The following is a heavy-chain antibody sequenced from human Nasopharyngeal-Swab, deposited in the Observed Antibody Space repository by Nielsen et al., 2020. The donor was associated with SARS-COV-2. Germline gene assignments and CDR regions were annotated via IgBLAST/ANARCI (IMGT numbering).Heavy chain of an antibody. V-gene: IGHV4-59*01. D-gene: IGHD6-6*01. CDR3: ARGLVRSLNSYYYYMDV. CDR1: GGSISSYY. J-gene: IGHJ6*03. Sequence: SETLSLTCTVSGGSISSYYWSWIRQPPGKGLEWIGYIYYSGSTNYNPSLKSRVTISVDTSKSQFSLKLSSVTAADTAVYYCARGLVRSLNSYYYYMDVWGKGTTVTVSS. CDR2: IYYSGST.